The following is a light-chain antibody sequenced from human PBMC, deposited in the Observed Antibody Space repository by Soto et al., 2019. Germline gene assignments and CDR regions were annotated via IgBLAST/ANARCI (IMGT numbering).Light chain of an antibody. CDR2: DAS. CDR1: QSISSW. CDR3: QQYNSYSYT. J-gene: IGKJ2*01. Sequence: DIQMTQSPSTLSASVGDRVTITCRASQSISSWLAWYQQKPGKAPKLLIYDASSLESGVPSRFSGSGSGTEFTLTISSLQPDDFATYDCQQYNSYSYTFSQGTKLEIK. V-gene: IGKV1-5*01.